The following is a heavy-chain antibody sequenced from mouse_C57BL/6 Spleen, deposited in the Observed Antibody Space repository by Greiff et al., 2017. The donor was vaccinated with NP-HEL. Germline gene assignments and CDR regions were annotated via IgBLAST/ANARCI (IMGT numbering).Heavy chain of an antibody. CDR3: AREQAAITTGGFAY. D-gene: IGHD2-4*01. V-gene: IGHV1-53*01. J-gene: IGHJ3*01. Sequence: QVQLKESGTELVKPGASVKLSCKASGYTFTSYWMHWVKQRPGQGLEWIGNINPSNGGTNYNEKFKSKATLTVDKSSSTAYMQLSSLTSEDSAVYYCAREQAAITTGGFAYWGQGTLVTVSA. CDR2: INPSNGGT. CDR1: GYTFTSYW.